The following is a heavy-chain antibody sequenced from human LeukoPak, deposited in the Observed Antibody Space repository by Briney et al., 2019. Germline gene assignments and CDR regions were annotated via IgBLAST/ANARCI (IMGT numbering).Heavy chain of an antibody. V-gene: IGHV3-23*01. D-gene: IGHD1-1*01. J-gene: IGHJ4*02. CDR1: GFTFSSYA. CDR2: IGDNGVDT. Sequence: GGALRLSCAVSGFTFSSYAMSLVRQAPGKGLEWVSAIGDNGVDTKYADSVEGRFTISRDNSRNTLYLQLNSLRVEDTAIYYCGRDWKLAYWGQGTLVTVSS. CDR3: GRDWKLAY.